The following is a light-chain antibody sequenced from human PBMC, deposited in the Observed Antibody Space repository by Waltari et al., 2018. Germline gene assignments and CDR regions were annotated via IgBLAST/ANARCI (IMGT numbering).Light chain of an antibody. V-gene: IGLV2-8*01. CDR2: EVT. Sequence: QSALTQPPSASGSPGQSVTISCTGTSSDVGAYNYVSWYQQYPGKAPKLILYEVTNRPAGVPDRFSGSKSGNTASLTVSGLQADDEADYYCCSHGGSNNFYIFGTGTTVTVL. J-gene: IGLJ1*01. CDR3: CSHGGSNNFYI. CDR1: SSDVGAYNY.